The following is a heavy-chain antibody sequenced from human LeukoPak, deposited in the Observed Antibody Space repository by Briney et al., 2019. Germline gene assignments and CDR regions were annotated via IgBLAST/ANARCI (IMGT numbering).Heavy chain of an antibody. CDR2: INPNSGGT. CDR3: ARGTPGSYLGY. J-gene: IGHJ4*02. Sequence: ASVKVSCKASGGTFSSYAISWVRQAPGQGLEWMGWINPNSGGTNYAQKFKGWVTLTRDTSINTTYMELSRLASDVTAVYFCARGTPGSYLGYWGQGTPVTVSS. CDR1: GGTFSSYA. D-gene: IGHD3-16*02. V-gene: IGHV1-2*04.